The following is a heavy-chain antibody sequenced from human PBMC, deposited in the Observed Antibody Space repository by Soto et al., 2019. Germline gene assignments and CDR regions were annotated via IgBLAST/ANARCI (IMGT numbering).Heavy chain of an antibody. J-gene: IGHJ5*02. CDR2: INTDGSNT. V-gene: IGHV3-74*01. Sequence: GGSLGVSCAASGLTFNLYWMDWVGHAPGKGLVWVSHINTDGSNTNYADSVKGRFTISGDNAKSTLFLQMNSLRDGDTAVYYCARQFCSGGNCYTYYFDPWGQGITVTVSS. CDR1: GLTFNLYW. D-gene: IGHD2-15*01. CDR3: ARQFCSGGNCYTYYFDP.